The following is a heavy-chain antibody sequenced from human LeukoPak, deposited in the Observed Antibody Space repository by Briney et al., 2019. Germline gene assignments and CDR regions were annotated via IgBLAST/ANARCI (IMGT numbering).Heavy chain of an antibody. J-gene: IGHJ4*02. D-gene: IGHD3-10*01. CDR1: GFTFSSYA. Sequence: PGGSLRLSCAASGFTFSSYAMSWVRQAPGKGLEWVSAISGSGGSTYYADSVKGRFTISRDNSKNTLYLQMNSLRAEDTAVYYCAKENTMVRGVIQYYFDYWGQGTLVTVSS. CDR3: AKENTMVRGVIQYYFDY. CDR2: ISGSGGST. V-gene: IGHV3-23*01.